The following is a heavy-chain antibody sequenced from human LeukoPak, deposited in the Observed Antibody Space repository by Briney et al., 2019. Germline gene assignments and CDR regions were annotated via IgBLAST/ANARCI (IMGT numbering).Heavy chain of an antibody. J-gene: IGHJ4*02. D-gene: IGHD2/OR15-2a*01. CDR1: GGSISSYY. CDR2: ISDIGSI. V-gene: IGHV4-59*08. CDR3: AGHHPRNTVDF. Sequence: SETLSLTCAVSGGSISSYYWSWIRQPPGKGLEWIAYISDIGSINYNPSLKSRVTISLDTSKNQFSLKLSSVIAADTAVYYCAGHHPRNTVDFWGQGTLVTVSS.